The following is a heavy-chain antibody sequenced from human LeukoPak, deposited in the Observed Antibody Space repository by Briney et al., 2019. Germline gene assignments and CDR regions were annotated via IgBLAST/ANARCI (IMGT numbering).Heavy chain of an antibody. CDR2: MNPNSGNT. D-gene: IGHD3-22*01. CDR3: AGVSYYYDSSGSDYYYYGMDV. V-gene: IGHV1-8*01. J-gene: IGHJ6*02. CDR1: GYTFTSYD. Sequence: ASVKVSCKASGYTFTSYDINWVRQATGQGLEWMGWMNPNSGNTGYAQKFQGRVTMTRNTSISTAYMELSSLRSEDTAVYYCAGVSYYYDSSGSDYYYYGMDVWGQGTTVTVSS.